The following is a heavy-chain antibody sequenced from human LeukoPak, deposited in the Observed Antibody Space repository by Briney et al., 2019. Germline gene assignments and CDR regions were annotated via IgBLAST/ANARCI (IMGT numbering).Heavy chain of an antibody. CDR1: GYTFTTYD. Sequence: ASVTVSCKASGYTFTTYDINWVRQATGQGLEWMGWMNPNSGNTGYAQKFQGRVTMTRNTSISTAYMELSSLRSEDTAVYYCARGPGFGELSPGYWFDPWGQGTLVTVSS. V-gene: IGHV1-8*01. D-gene: IGHD3-10*01. CDR3: ARGPGFGELSPGYWFDP. CDR2: MNPNSGNT. J-gene: IGHJ5*02.